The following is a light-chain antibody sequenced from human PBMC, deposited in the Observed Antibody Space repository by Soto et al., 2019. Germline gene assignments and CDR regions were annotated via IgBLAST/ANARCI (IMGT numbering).Light chain of an antibody. CDR3: SSYRTSNTRQIV. J-gene: IGLJ1*01. CDR1: SSDVGGYNY. Sequence: SAVSQLASVSRSPGPSITISCTGTSSDVGGYNYVSWYQHHPGKAPKLMIYDVSNRPSGVSNRFSGSKSGNTASLSISGLQPEEEADYYCSSYRTSNTRQIVCGTGTKVPVL. CDR2: DVS. V-gene: IGLV2-14*03.